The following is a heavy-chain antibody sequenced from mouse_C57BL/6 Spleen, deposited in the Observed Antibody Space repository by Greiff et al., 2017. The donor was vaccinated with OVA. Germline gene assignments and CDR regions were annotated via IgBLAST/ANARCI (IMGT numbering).Heavy chain of an antibody. D-gene: IGHD3-2*02. CDR2: IHPNSGST. CDR3: ARRGDSSGYLDY. CDR1: GYTFTSYW. Sequence: VQLQQPGAELVKPGASVKLSCKASGYTFTSYWMHWVKQRPGQGLEWIGMIHPNSGSTNYNEKFKSKATLTVDKSSSTAYMQLSSLTSEDSAVYYCARRGDSSGYLDYWGQGTTLTVSS. V-gene: IGHV1-64*01. J-gene: IGHJ2*01.